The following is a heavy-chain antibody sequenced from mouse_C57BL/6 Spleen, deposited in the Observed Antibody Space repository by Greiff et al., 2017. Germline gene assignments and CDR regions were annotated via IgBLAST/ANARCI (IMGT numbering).Heavy chain of an antibody. J-gene: IGHJ2*01. D-gene: IGHD1-1*01. Sequence: VQLQQPGAELVRPGSSVKLSCKASGYTFTSYSMHWVKQRPIQGLEWIGNIDPSDSESHSNQTFKDKATLTVYKSSSTAYIQLRILTSKDYAVYYCAILAEKTNYWGQGTTVTVSS. V-gene: IGHV1-52*01. CDR1: GYTFTSYS. CDR2: IDPSDSES. CDR3: AILAEKTNY.